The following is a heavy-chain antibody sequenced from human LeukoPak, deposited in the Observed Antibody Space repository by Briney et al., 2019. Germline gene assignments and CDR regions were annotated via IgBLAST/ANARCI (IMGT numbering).Heavy chain of an antibody. V-gene: IGHV4-39*01. J-gene: IGHJ4*02. D-gene: IGHD6-13*01. CDR2: FDNSGST. Sequence: PSETLSLTCTVSGGSISSSSYNWGWIRQPPGKGLEWIGSFDNSGSTYYNPSLKSRVTISVDTSKDQFSLKLTSVTAADTAVYYCARGVMGQQPSRGTYYFDYWGQGTLVTVSS. CDR1: GGSISSSSYN. CDR3: ARGVMGQQPSRGTYYFDY.